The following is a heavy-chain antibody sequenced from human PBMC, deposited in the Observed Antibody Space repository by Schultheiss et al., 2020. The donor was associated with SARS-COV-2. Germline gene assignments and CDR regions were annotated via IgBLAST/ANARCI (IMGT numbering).Heavy chain of an antibody. CDR1: GGSISSGGYS. J-gene: IGHJ4*02. V-gene: IGHV4-30-2*01. CDR2: IYHSGST. CDR3: ARGGQWLDAYYFDV. D-gene: IGHD6-19*01. Sequence: SETLSLTCAVSGGSISSGGYSWIWNRQPPGKGLEWIGYIYHSGSTNYNPSLKSRVTISVNTSKNQFSLKLSSVTAADTAVYYCARGGQWLDAYYFDVWGQGTLVTVSS.